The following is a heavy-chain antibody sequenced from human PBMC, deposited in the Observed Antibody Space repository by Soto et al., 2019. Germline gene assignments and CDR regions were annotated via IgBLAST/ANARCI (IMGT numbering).Heavy chain of an antibody. CDR2: ISAYNGNT. V-gene: IGHV1-18*01. Sequence: ASVKVSFKASFCSFPICGISLVLEAPGQGLEWMGWISAYNGNTNYAQKLQGRVTMTTDTSPSTAYMELRSLRSDDTAVYSCARDSYGSGSGMDVWGQGTTVTVSS. J-gene: IGHJ6*02. CDR3: ARDSYGSGSGMDV. CDR1: FCSFPICG. D-gene: IGHD3-10*01.